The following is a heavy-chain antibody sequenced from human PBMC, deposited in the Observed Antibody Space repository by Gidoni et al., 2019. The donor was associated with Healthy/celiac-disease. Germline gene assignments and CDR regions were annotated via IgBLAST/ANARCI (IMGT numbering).Heavy chain of an antibody. CDR1: GGTFSPYG. Sequence: QVQLVQSGAEVKKPGSSVKVSCKASGGTFSPYGISWVRQAPGPGLEWVGGIVPVFGTGDYAQKFQGRVTITADESTSTAYMELSNLRSEDTAVYYCARKGERWDVLEKFYFGVDVWGQGTTVTVSS. CDR3: ARKGERWDVLEKFYFGVDV. D-gene: IGHD3-10*01. V-gene: IGHV1-69*01. CDR2: IVPVFGTG. J-gene: IGHJ6*02.